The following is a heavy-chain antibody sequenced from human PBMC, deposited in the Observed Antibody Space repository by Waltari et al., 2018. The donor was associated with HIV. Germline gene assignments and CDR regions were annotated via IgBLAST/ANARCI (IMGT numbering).Heavy chain of an antibody. Sequence: EWMGGFDPEDGETIYAQKLQGRVTMTEDTSTDTAYMELSSLRSEDTAVYYCATDLRFVIAVAGAGYYGMDVWGQGTTVTVSS. CDR2: FDPEDGET. V-gene: IGHV1-24*01. D-gene: IGHD6-19*01. J-gene: IGHJ6*02. CDR3: ATDLRFVIAVAGAGYYGMDV.